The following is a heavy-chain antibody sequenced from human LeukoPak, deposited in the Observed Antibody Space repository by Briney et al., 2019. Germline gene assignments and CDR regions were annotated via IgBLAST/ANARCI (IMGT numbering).Heavy chain of an antibody. CDR1: GFTFSSYW. Sequence: SGGSLRLSCAASGFTFSSYWMHWARQAPGKGLVWVSRINSYGSSTTYADSVKGRFTISRDNAKNTLYLQMNSLRAEDTAVYYCARASFQRWLQLGGDWGQGALVTVSS. CDR3: ARASFQRWLQLGGD. CDR2: INSYGSST. J-gene: IGHJ4*02. V-gene: IGHV3-74*01. D-gene: IGHD5-24*01.